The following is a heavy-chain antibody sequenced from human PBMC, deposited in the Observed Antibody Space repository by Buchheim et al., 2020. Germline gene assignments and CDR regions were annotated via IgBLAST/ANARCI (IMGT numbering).Heavy chain of an antibody. CDR2: TSYSGSI. Sequence: QVLVQESGPGLVQPSETLFLTCPVSADSFSSYYWSWIRQPPGKGLEWIGYTSYSGSINYNPSLRSRVTTSVDTSKSQFSLKVTSVSTADTAMYYCARQQWFNRPFDLWGQGTL. CDR1: ADSFSSYY. J-gene: IGHJ4*02. V-gene: IGHV4-59*01. CDR3: ARQQWFNRPFDL. D-gene: IGHD3-22*01.